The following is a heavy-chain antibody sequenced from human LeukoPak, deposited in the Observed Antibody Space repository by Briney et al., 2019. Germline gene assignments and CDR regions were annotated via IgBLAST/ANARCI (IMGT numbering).Heavy chain of an antibody. CDR1: GYSISSGYY. Sequence: SETLSLTCTVSGYSISSGYYWGWLRQPPGKGLEWIGSIYHSGSTYYNPSLKSRVTISVDTSKNQFSLKLNSVAAADTAVYYCATYLGAAAGAFDIWGQGTMVTVSS. D-gene: IGHD6-13*01. CDR3: ATYLGAAAGAFDI. CDR2: IYHSGST. J-gene: IGHJ3*02. V-gene: IGHV4-38-2*02.